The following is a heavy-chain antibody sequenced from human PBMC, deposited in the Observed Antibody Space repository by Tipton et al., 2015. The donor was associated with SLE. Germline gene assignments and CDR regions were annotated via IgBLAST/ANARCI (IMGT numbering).Heavy chain of an antibody. J-gene: IGHJ4*02. Sequence: TLSLTCAVHGGSFSGHYWSWIRQPPGKGLEWVGDINQSGRTNYNPSLKSRIIMLVDASKNQFSLKLSTVTAAYAAIYYCAGAVGTAASLRDYWGQGTLVTVSS. CDR3: AGAVGTAASLRDY. CDR1: GGSFSGHY. V-gene: IGHV4-34*01. CDR2: INQSGRT. D-gene: IGHD6-13*01.